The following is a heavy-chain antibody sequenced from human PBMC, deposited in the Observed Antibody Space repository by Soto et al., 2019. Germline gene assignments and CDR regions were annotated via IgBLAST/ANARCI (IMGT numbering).Heavy chain of an antibody. CDR2: IYYSGST. Sequence: SETLSLTCTVSGGSISSSSYYWGWIRQPPGKGLEWIGSIYYSGSTYYNPSLKSRVTISVDTSKNQFSLKLSSVTAADTAVYYCAKTVSSSWRYHFDNWGQGTPVTVSS. CDR1: GGSISSSSYY. V-gene: IGHV4-39*01. D-gene: IGHD6-13*01. CDR3: AKTVSSSWRYHFDN. J-gene: IGHJ4*02.